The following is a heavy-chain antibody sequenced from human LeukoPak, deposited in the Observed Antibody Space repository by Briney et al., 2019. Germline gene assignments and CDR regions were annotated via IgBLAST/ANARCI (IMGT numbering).Heavy chain of an antibody. D-gene: IGHD3-22*01. J-gene: IGHJ4*02. CDR1: GGTFSSYA. CDR3: ARDVYYYDSSGYLD. V-gene: IGHV1-69*13. Sequence: EASVKVSCKASGGTFSSYAISWVRQAPGQGLEWMGGIIPIFGTANYAQKFQGRVTITADESTSTAYMELSSLGSEDTAVYYCARDVYYYDSSGYLDWGQGTLVTVSS. CDR2: IIPIFGTA.